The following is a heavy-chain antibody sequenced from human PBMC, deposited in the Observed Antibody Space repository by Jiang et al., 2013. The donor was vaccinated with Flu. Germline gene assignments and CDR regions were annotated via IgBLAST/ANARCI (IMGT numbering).Heavy chain of an antibody. J-gene: IGHJ6*02. Sequence: RQSPSRGLEWLGRTHYKSKWYNDYAVSVKSRIIIKADTSKNQFSLHLNSVTPEDSAVYYCARRSDYYSYAMDVWGQGTTVTVSS. V-gene: IGHV6-1*01. CDR2: THYKSKWYN. CDR3: ARRSDYYSYAMDV.